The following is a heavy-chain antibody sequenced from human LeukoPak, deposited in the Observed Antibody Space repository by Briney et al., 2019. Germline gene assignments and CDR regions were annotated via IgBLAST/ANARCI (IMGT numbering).Heavy chain of an antibody. Sequence: GGSLRLSCAASGFTFSSYAMSWVRQAPGKGLEWVSAISGSGGSTYYADSVKGRFTISRDNSKGTVYLQMNSLRPEDTAVYYCAKDDAWLQYGNWSRGTLVTVSS. CDR3: AKDDAWLQYGN. V-gene: IGHV3-23*01. CDR2: ISGSGGST. D-gene: IGHD5-24*01. J-gene: IGHJ4*02. CDR1: GFTFSSYA.